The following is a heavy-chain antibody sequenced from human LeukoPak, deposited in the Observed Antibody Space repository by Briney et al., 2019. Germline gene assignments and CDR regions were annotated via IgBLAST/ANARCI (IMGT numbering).Heavy chain of an antibody. D-gene: IGHD3-10*01. CDR3: ARGGRSYYDY. CDR1: GFTFSSYA. J-gene: IGHJ4*02. V-gene: IGHV3-30-3*01. Sequence: PGRSLRISCAASGFTFSSYAMHWVRQAPGKGLEWVAVISYDGSNKYYADSVKGRFTISRDNSKNTLYLQMNSLRAEDTAVYYCARGGRSYYDYWGQGTLVTVSS. CDR2: ISYDGSNK.